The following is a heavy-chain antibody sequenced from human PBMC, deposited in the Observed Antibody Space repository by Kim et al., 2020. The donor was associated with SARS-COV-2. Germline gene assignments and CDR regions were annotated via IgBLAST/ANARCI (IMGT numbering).Heavy chain of an antibody. V-gene: IGHV3-23*01. CDR1: GFTFTTYA. J-gene: IGHJ4*02. CDR2: ISGSGGST. D-gene: IGHD2-21*02. Sequence: GGSLRLSCAASGFTFTTYAMSWVRQAPGKGLEWVSAISGSGGSTYYADSVKGRFTISRDNSKNTLYLQMNSLRAEDTAVYYCEKENHIVVVTAILWGQGTLVTVSS. CDR3: EKENHIVVVTAIL.